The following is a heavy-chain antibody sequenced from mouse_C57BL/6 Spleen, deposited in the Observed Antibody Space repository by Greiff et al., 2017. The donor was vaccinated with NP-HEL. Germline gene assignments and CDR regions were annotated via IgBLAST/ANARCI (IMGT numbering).Heavy chain of an antibody. J-gene: IGHJ3*01. CDR3: ARGNWDGFAY. V-gene: IGHV1-50*01. Sequence: VQLQQPGAELVKPGASVKLSCKASGYTFTSYWMQWVKQRPGQGLEWIGEIDPSDSYTNHNQKFKGKATLTVDTSSSTAYMQLSSLTSEDSAVYYCARGNWDGFAYWGQGTLVTVSA. CDR2: IDPSDSYT. CDR1: GYTFTSYW. D-gene: IGHD4-1*01.